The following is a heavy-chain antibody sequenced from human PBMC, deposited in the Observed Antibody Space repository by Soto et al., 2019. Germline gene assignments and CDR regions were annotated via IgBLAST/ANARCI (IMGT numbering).Heavy chain of an antibody. J-gene: IGHJ4*02. CDR1: GYTFTDYG. V-gene: IGHV1-18*01. D-gene: IGHD6-19*01. CDR2: IHTYNGNT. CDR3: ARDAQYSSRWHPIDY. Sequence: SVKVACKASGYTFTDYGISWVRQAPGQGLEWMGWIHTYNGNTNYAQKVQGRVTMTTDSSTSTAYMELRSLRSDDTAVYYCARDAQYSSRWHPIDYWGQGTLVTVSS.